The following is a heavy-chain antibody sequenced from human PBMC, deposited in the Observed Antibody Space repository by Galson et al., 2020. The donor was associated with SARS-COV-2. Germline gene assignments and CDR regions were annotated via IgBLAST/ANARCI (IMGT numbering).Heavy chain of an antibody. CDR2: IYWDDDT. CDR1: GSSLSTSGMC. J-gene: IGHJ6*02. CDR3: ARIPGRNDYGILTGYYRYYYDGMDV. D-gene: IGHD3-9*01. Sequence: SGPPLVTPTQTLTLTCTFSGSSLSTSGMCVLWIRQPQGKALEWLALIYWDDDTYYSTSLKTRLTISKDTSKNQVVLTMANMDPVDTATYYCARIPGRNDYGILTGYYRYYYDGMDVWGQGTTVTVSS. V-gene: IGHV2-70*01.